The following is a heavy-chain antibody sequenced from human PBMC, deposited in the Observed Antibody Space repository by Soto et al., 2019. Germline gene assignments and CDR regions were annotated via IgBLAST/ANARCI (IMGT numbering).Heavy chain of an antibody. Sequence: EVPLLESGGGLVQPGGSLRLSCAASGITFSSYAMSWVRQAPGKGLEWVSTISGSGGSTDYADSVKGRFTISRDNSKSTLYVQMNSRRAEDTAVYYCAKAEMWFGESVSSVHWGQGTLVTVSS. CDR3: AKAEMWFGESVSSVH. CDR2: ISGSGGST. D-gene: IGHD3-10*01. V-gene: IGHV3-23*01. CDR1: GITFSSYA. J-gene: IGHJ4*02.